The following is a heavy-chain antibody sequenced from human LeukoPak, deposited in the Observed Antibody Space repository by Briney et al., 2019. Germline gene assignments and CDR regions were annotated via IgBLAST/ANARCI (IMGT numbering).Heavy chain of an antibody. CDR3: ARDLQGWYFDL. CDR1: GGSISSSSYY. CDR2: IYYSGST. Sequence: PSETLSLTCTVSGGSISSSSYYWGWIRQPPGTGLEWIGSIYYSGSTYYNPSLKSRVTISVDTSKNQFSLKLSSVTAADTAVYYCARDLQGWYFDLWGRGTLVTVSS. J-gene: IGHJ2*01. V-gene: IGHV4-39*07.